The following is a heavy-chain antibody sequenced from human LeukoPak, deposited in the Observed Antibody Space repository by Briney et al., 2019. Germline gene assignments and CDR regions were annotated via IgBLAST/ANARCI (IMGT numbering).Heavy chain of an antibody. J-gene: IGHJ4*02. V-gene: IGHV3-7*01. CDR1: GFTFSGYW. D-gene: IGHD4-11*01. Sequence: GGSLRLSCAVSGFTFSGYWMSWVRQAPGKGLEWVANIKQDGSVKDYVDSVKGRFTISRDNAKNSLYLQMNSLRAEDTAVYYCASTDYSNYFLDYWGQGTLVTVSS. CDR2: IKQDGSVK. CDR3: ASTDYSNYFLDY.